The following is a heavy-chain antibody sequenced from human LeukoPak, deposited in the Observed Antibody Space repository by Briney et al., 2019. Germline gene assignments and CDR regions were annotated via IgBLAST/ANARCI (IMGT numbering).Heavy chain of an antibody. CDR1: GFTFSSYG. CDR3: AKKVVTGGGDAFDI. Sequence: PGGSLRLSCAASGFTFSSYGMNWVRQAPGKGPEWISYISRSGATIYYADSVKGRFTISRDNAKNSLYLQMNSLRAEDTAVYYCAKKVVTGGGDAFDIWGQGTMVTVSS. D-gene: IGHD2-15*01. J-gene: IGHJ3*02. CDR2: ISRSGATI. V-gene: IGHV3-48*03.